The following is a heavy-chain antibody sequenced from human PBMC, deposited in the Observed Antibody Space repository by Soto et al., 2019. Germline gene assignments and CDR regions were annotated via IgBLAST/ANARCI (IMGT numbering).Heavy chain of an antibody. CDR2: INHSGNT. CDR3: ARDKITGLFDY. CDR1: GGSFSGYY. Sequence: PSETLSLTCAVYGGSFSGYYWTWIRQPPGTGLEWIGEINHSGNTNYNPSLKSRVTTSVDTSKNQFSLKLTSVTAADTAVYYCARDKITGLFDYWGQGTLVTVSS. J-gene: IGHJ4*02. D-gene: IGHD2-8*02. V-gene: IGHV4-34*01.